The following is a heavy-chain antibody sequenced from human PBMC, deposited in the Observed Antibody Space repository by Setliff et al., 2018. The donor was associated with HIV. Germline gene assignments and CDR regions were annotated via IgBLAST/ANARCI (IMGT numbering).Heavy chain of an antibody. CDR1: GGSIRSSSYY. D-gene: IGHD3-10*01. J-gene: IGHJ6*03. CDR3: ARVGVDVVRHYYYYMDV. V-gene: IGHV4-39*07. CDR2: IYYRGNT. Sequence: PSETLSLTCNVSGGSIRSSSYYWGWLRQPPGKGLVWIGSIYYRGNTNYNPTLQSRVTISVDTSKNQFSLKLSPATAADTAVYYCARVGVDVVRHYYYYMDVWGKGTTVTVSS.